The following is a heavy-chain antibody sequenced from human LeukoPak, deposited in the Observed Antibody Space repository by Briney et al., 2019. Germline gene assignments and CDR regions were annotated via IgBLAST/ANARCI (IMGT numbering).Heavy chain of an antibody. J-gene: IGHJ4*02. CDR3: ARDIGMISLPYYFDY. D-gene: IGHD3-22*01. CDR2: ISAYNGNT. Sequence: AASVKVSCKASGYTFTSYGISWVRQAPGQGLEWMGWISAYNGNTNYAQKLQGRVTMTTDTSTSTAYMELRSLRSDDTAVYYCARDIGMISLPYYFDYWGQGTLVTVSS. CDR1: GYTFTSYG. V-gene: IGHV1-18*01.